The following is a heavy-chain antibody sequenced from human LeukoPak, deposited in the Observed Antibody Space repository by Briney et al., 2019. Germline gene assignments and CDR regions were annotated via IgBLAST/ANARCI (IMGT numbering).Heavy chain of an antibody. D-gene: IGHD6-19*01. V-gene: IGHV3-7*01. CDR2: IKQDGSEK. CDR3: VRVSIAVAGGDY. CDR1: GFTFSSYW. Sequence: GGSLRLSCAASGFTFSSYWMTWVRQAPGKGLEWEANIKQDGSEKHYVDSVKGRFTISRDNAKNSLYLQMNSLRGEDTAVYYCVRVSIAVAGGDYWGQGTLVTVSS. J-gene: IGHJ4*02.